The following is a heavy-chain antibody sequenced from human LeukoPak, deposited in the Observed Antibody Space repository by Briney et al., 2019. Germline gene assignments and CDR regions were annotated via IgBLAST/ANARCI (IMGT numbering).Heavy chain of an antibody. CDR3: ARGMEQWLGNNWFDS. CDR1: GGSISGSDYH. D-gene: IGHD6-19*01. Sequence: PSETLSLTCTVSGGSISGSDYHWGWIRQPPGKGLEWIGSIYYSGRTFYNPSLKSRVTISVDRSKNQFSLKVSSVTAADTAVYYCARGMEQWLGNNWFDSWGQGTLVTVSS. J-gene: IGHJ5*01. V-gene: IGHV4-39*07. CDR2: IYYSGRT.